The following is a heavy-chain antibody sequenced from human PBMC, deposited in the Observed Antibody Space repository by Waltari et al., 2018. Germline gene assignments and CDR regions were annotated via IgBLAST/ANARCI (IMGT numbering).Heavy chain of an antibody. Sequence: QVQLQESGPGLVKPSETLSLTCTVSGYSINSNYYWGWIRQAPGKGLEWIGSVYHSGATYYNPSLKSRVAISLDTSDNQFSLKLTSVTAADTAVYYCARDRYYGFWNDFYYGWFDPWGQGTLVTVSS. CDR2: VYHSGAT. D-gene: IGHD3-3*01. V-gene: IGHV4-38-2*02. CDR1: GYSINSNYY. CDR3: ARDRYYGFWNDFYYGWFDP. J-gene: IGHJ5*02.